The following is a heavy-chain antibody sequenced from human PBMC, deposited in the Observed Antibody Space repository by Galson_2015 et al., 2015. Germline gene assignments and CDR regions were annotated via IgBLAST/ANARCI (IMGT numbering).Heavy chain of an antibody. CDR3: AKDRFCSGGSCYPNDAFDI. CDR2: ISGSGGST. CDR1: GFTFSSYA. V-gene: IGHV3-23*01. D-gene: IGHD2-15*01. J-gene: IGHJ3*02. Sequence: SLRLSCAASGFTFSSYAMSWVRQAPGKGLERVSAISGSGGSTYYADSVRGRFTISRDNSKNTLYVQMNSLRAEDTAVYYCAKDRFCSGGSCYPNDAFDIWGQGTMVTVSS.